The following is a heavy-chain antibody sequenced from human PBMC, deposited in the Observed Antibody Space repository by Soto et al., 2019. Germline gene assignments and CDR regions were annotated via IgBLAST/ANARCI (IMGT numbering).Heavy chain of an antibody. CDR2: IYYSGST. J-gene: IGHJ5*02. Sequence: PSETLSLTCTFSGASISSGGYYWTWIRQHPGKGLEWIGYIYYSGSTYYNSSLKSRVTISVDTSKNQFSLKLSSVTAADTAVYYCARRYYYGSGERPSILWFDPWGQGTLVTVSS. CDR3: ARRYYYGSGERPSILWFDP. D-gene: IGHD3-10*01. CDR1: GASISSGGYY. V-gene: IGHV4-31*03.